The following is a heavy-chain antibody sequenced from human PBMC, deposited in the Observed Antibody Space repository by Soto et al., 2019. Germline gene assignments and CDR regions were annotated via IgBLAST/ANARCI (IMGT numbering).Heavy chain of an antibody. CDR2: ISAHNGNT. D-gene: IGHD5-12*01. CDR3: ARRDGYNFDY. CDR1: GYDFTTYG. J-gene: IGHJ4*02. V-gene: IGHV1-18*03. Sequence: ASVKVSCKGSGYDFTTYGITWVRQAPGQGLEWMAWISAHNGNTDYAQKLQGRFTISRDNSKNTLYLQMGSLRTEDMAVYYCARRDGYNFDYWGQGTLVTVSS.